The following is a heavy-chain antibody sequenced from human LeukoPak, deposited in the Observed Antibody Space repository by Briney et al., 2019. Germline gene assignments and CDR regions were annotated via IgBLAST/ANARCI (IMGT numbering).Heavy chain of an antibody. Sequence: GGSLRLSCAASGFTLSSYAMSWVRQGPGKGLEWVSAISVSGNTYHADSVKGRFTISRDSSKNTLYLQMNSLRAEDTAVYYCARSSGWYHRGPDYYYYYMDVWGKGTTVTVS. CDR1: GFTLSSYA. CDR3: ARSSGWYHRGPDYYYYYMDV. J-gene: IGHJ6*03. CDR2: ISVSGNT. V-gene: IGHV3-23*01. D-gene: IGHD6-19*01.